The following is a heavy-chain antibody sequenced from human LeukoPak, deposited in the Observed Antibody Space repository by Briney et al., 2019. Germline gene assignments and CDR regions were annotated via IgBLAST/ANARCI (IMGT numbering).Heavy chain of an antibody. D-gene: IGHD6-19*01. CDR3: ARGLAVMSSGWFRGKRDRVTYYFDY. Sequence: SQTLSLTCTVSGGSISSGGYYWSWIRQHPGKGLEWIGYIYYSGSTYYNPSLKSRVTISVDTSKNQFSLKLSSVTAADTAVYYCARGLAVMSSGWFRGKRDRVTYYFDYWGQGTLVTVSS. V-gene: IGHV4-31*03. J-gene: IGHJ4*02. CDR2: IYYSGST. CDR1: GGSISSGGYY.